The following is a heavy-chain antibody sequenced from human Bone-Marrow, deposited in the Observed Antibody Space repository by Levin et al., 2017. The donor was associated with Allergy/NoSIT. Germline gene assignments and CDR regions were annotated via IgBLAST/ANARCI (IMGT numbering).Heavy chain of an antibody. Sequence: PGESLKISCKASGYTFTGHYIHWVRQAPGQGLEWMGWTNPNSDDTKYAQKFQGRVTMTRDTSISTAYMELSRLRSDDTAAYYCARESYLSGLNAFDIWGQGTIVTVSS. CDR3: ARESYLSGLNAFDI. CDR2: TNPNSDDT. V-gene: IGHV1-2*02. D-gene: IGHD3-16*02. J-gene: IGHJ3*02. CDR1: GYTFTGHY.